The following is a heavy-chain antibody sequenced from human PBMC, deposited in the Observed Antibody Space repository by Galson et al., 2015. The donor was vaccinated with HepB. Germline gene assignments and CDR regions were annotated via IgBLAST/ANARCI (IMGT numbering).Heavy chain of an antibody. J-gene: IGHJ4*02. Sequence: SLRLSCAASGFTFSSYAMHWVRQAPGKGLEWVAVISYDGSNKYYADSVKGRFTISRDNSKNTLYLQMNSLRAEDTAVYYCARDAYCSSTSCYTGWRRITGTSLDYWGQGTLVTVSS. CDR3: ARDAYCSSTSCYTGWRRITGTSLDY. CDR1: GFTFSSYA. V-gene: IGHV3-30-3*01. D-gene: IGHD2-2*02. CDR2: ISYDGSNK.